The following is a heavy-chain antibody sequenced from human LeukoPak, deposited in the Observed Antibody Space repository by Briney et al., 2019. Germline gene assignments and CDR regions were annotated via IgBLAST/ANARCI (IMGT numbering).Heavy chain of an antibody. V-gene: IGHV4-39*01. J-gene: IGHJ4*02. CDR2: IYYNGNS. Sequence: SETLSLTCTISGDSIINSRNFYWGWIRQPPGKGLEWIGNIYYNGNSYSNPSLKGRVITSVDTSKNQFSLKVRSVSAADTAVYYCARQVSTDYFDNWGQGTLITVSS. CDR1: GDSIINSRNFY. CDR3: ARQVSTDYFDN.